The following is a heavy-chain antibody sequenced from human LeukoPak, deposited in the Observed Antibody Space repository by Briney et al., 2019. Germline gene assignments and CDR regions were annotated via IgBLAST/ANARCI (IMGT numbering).Heavy chain of an antibody. CDR2: INHSGST. CDR1: GGSFSGSY. D-gene: IGHD4-17*01. CDR3: VREVYRKGYGDYGGFDL. Sequence: PSETLSLTCAVYGGSFSGSYWSWIRQPPGKRLEWIGEINHSGSTNYDSSLESRVTISVDTSKNQFSLKLSSVTAADMGVYYCVREVYRKGYGDYGGFDLWGQGTLVTVSS. J-gene: IGHJ5*02. V-gene: IGHV4-34*01.